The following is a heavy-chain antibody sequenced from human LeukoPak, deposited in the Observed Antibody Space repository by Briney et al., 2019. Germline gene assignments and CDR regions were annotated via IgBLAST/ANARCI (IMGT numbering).Heavy chain of an antibody. V-gene: IGHV4-34*01. D-gene: IGHD6-6*01. CDR3: ARGQGGSSSSRLDY. CDR1: GGSFTGYY. J-gene: IGHJ4*02. CDR2: INHSGST. Sequence: SETLSLTCAAYGGSFTGYYWSWIRQPPGKGLEWIGEINHSGSTNYNPSLKSRVTMSVDTSKNQFSLNLSSVTAADTAVYYCARGQGGSSSSRLDYWGQGTLVTVSS.